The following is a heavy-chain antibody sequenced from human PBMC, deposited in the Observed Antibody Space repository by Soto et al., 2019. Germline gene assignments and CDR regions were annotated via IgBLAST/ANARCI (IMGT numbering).Heavy chain of an antibody. Sequence: QVQLVQSGAEVKKPGASVKVSCKASGYTFTTYEINWVRQVPGQGLEWMGWRSPSSGNTGYVDQFRGRVTMTSNTASTAAYMELSRLRSEDTAVYYCARVGGQLFGDHGMDAWGQGNTVTVSS. D-gene: IGHD3-10*01. CDR1: GYTFTTYE. CDR3: ARVGGQLFGDHGMDA. J-gene: IGHJ6*02. CDR2: RSPSSGNT. V-gene: IGHV1-8*01.